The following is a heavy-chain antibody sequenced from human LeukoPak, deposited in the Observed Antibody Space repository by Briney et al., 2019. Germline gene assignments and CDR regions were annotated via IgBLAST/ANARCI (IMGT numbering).Heavy chain of an antibody. CDR1: GGSIINSYY. D-gene: IGHD3-10*01. V-gene: IGHV4-39*01. Sequence: SETLSLTCTVSGGSIINSYYWGWIRQSPGKGLEWIGSIYYSGSTFYNPSLKSRVTISVDTSKNQFSLKLSSVTAADTAVFYCARHGDYYGSGSRYWGQGTLVTVSS. CDR2: IYYSGST. J-gene: IGHJ4*02. CDR3: ARHGDYYGSGSRY.